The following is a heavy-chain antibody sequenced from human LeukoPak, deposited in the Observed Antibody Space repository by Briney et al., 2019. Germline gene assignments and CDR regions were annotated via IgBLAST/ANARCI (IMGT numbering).Heavy chain of an antibody. CDR3: ARAWESIAGYYFDY. J-gene: IGHJ4*02. CDR1: GYTFSSYH. V-gene: IGHV1-46*01. Sequence: ASVKVSCKASGYTFSSYHIHWVRQAPGQGLEWMGKVNPSFNPGVDVTSYAQKFQGRVTMTRDTSTNTVYMELSSLRSEDTAVYYCARAWESIAGYYFDYWGQGTLVTVSS. D-gene: IGHD1-26*01. CDR2: VNPSFNPGVDVT.